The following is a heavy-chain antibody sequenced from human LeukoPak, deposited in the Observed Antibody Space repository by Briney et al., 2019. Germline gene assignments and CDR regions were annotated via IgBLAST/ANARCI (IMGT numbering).Heavy chain of an antibody. CDR2: IYPGASDT. CDR3: ARLGIIGTTLYYFDY. Sequence: GDSLKISCKGSGYTFTTYWIAWVRQMPGKGLEWMGIIYPGASDTRYSPSFQGQVTISADKSIRTAYLQWSSLKASDTAMFYCARLGIIGTTLYYFDYWGQGTLVTVSS. V-gene: IGHV5-51*01. CDR1: GYTFTTYW. D-gene: IGHD1-20*01. J-gene: IGHJ4*02.